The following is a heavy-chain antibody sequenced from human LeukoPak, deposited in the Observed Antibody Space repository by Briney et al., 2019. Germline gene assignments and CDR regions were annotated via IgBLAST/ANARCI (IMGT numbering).Heavy chain of an antibody. CDR1: GDTFTKNA. D-gene: IGHD6-19*01. V-gene: IGHV1-69*01. Sequence: SVKVSCKASGDTFTKNAISWLRQAPGQGLEWMGGIIPKFGTTEYARKFQDRLIITADSSTGTAHMELSGLASDDTAIYYCARSQSSSWYMVWFAPWGQGSLVTVSA. CDR3: ARSQSSSWYMVWFAP. CDR2: IIPKFGTT. J-gene: IGHJ5*02.